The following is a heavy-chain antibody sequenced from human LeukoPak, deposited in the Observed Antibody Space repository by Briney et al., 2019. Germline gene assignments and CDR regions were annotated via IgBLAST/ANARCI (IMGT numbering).Heavy chain of an antibody. CDR2: INPNSGGT. CDR3: ARALWRQIIVAVPSFDY. CDR1: GYTFTGYY. V-gene: IGHV1-2*02. D-gene: IGHD2-15*01. J-gene: IGHJ4*02. Sequence: GASVKVSCKASGYTFTGYYMHWVRQAPGQGLEWMGWINPNSGGTNYAQKFQGRVTMTRDTSISTAYMELSRLRSDDTAVYYCARALWRQIIVAVPSFDYWGQGTLVTVSS.